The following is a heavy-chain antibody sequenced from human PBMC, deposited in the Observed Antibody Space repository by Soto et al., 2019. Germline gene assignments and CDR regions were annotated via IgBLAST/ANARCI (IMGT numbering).Heavy chain of an antibody. CDR1: GFRFTDYY. D-gene: IGHD4-17*01. Sequence: QVQLVESGGGLVNPGGSLRLSCAASGFRFTDYYMSWLRQSPGKGLEWVSTILTTGSTIYYADSVKGRFTTSRDNAKNSVFLQMNSLGAEDTAKYYCARGGRTRFDYWGQGTPVTVSS. V-gene: IGHV3-11*01. J-gene: IGHJ4*02. CDR2: ILTTGSTI. CDR3: ARGGRTRFDY.